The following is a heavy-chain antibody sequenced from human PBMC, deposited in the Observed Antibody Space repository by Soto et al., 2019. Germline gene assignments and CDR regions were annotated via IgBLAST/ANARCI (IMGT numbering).Heavy chain of an antibody. V-gene: IGHV4-61*01. J-gene: IGHJ4*02. CDR1: GGSVSSGSYY. CDR2: IYYSGST. Sequence: SETLSLTCTVSGGSVSSGSYYWSWIRQPPGKGLEWIGYIYYSGSTNYNPSLKSRVTISVDTSKNQFSLKLSSVTAADTAVYYCARDLPYSTGTFDYWGQAPLVTVSS. D-gene: IGHD6-19*01. CDR3: ARDLPYSTGTFDY.